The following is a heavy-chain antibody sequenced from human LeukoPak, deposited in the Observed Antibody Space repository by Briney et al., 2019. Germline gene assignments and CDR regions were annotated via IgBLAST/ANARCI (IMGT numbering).Heavy chain of an antibody. J-gene: IGHJ4*02. CDR2: ISSSSSYI. CDR1: GFTFSSYS. D-gene: IGHD3-10*01. CDR3: ARDYGSGPFGY. V-gene: IGHV3-21*01. Sequence: GGSLRLSCAASGFTFSSYSMNWVRQAPEKGLEWVSSISSSSSYIYYADSVKGRFTISRDNAKNSLYLQMNSLRAEDTAVYYCARDYGSGPFGYWGQGTLVTVSS.